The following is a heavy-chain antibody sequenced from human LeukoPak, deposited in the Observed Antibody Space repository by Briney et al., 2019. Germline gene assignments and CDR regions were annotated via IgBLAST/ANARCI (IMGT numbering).Heavy chain of an antibody. Sequence: GESLKISGKGSGYSFTSYWIGWERQTPGKGLEWMGIIYPGDSDTRYSPSVQGQVTISADKSISTGYLQWSSLKASDTAMYYCARHGPSSEGFADYYYYYYMDVWGKGTTVTVSS. J-gene: IGHJ6*03. CDR1: GYSFTSYW. V-gene: IGHV5-51*01. CDR3: ARHGPSSEGFADYYYYYYMDV. CDR2: IYPGDSDT.